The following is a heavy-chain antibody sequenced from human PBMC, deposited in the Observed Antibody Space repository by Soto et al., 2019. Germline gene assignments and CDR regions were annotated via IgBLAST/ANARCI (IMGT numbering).Heavy chain of an antibody. J-gene: IGHJ6*02. CDR2: ISSSSSYI. D-gene: IGHD3-9*01. V-gene: IGHV3-21*01. CDR3: AREGQKTYYDILTGYYKAGYYYYYGMDV. CDR1: GFTFSSYS. Sequence: GGSLRLSCAASGFTFSSYSMNWVRQAPGKGLEWVSSISSSSSYIYYADSVKGRFTISRDNSKNTLYLQMNSLRAEDTAVYYCAREGQKTYYDILTGYYKAGYYYYYGMDVWGQGTTVTVSS.